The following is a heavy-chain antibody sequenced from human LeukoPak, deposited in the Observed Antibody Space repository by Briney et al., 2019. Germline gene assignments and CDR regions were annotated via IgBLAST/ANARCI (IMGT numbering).Heavy chain of an antibody. CDR2: ISYDGNNK. V-gene: IGHV3-30-3*01. CDR3: ARGNNVLMVTGCFDY. CDR1: GFTFSNYD. J-gene: IGHJ4*02. Sequence: GGSLRLSCAASGFTFSNYDMHWVRQAPGKGLEWVAVISYDGNNKDFADSVMGRFTISRDNSKNTLYLQMNSLRAEDTAVYYCARGNNVLMVTGCFDYWGQGTLVTVSS. D-gene: IGHD2-21*02.